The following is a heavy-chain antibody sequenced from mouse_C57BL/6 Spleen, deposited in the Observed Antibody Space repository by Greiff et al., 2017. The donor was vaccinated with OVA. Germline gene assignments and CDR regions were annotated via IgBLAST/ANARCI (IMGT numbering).Heavy chain of an antibody. CDR1: GYTFTSYW. CDR3: ARRKNGNYFDY. J-gene: IGHJ2*01. CDR2: IYPSDSET. V-gene: IGHV1-61*01. Sequence: VQLQQPGAELARPGSSVKLSCKASGYTFTSYWMDWVKQRPGQGLEWIGNIYPSDSETHYNQNFKDKATLTVDKSSSTAYMQLSSLTSEDSAVYYCARRKNGNYFDYWGQGTTLTVSS.